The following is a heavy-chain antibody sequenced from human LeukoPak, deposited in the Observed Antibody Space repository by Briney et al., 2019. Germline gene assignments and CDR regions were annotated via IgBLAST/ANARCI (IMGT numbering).Heavy chain of an antibody. J-gene: IGHJ5*02. Sequence: GGSLRLSCAASGFTFNNYAMHWVRQAPGKGLEWVALIRYDGGNEYYADSVRGQFTISRDNAKKSLYLQMNSLRAEDTAVYYCARVQKGIAAAGTGGGWFEPWGQGTLVTVS. V-gene: IGHV3-30*02. D-gene: IGHD6-13*01. CDR1: GFTFNNYA. CDR3: ARVQKGIAAAGTGGGWFEP. CDR2: IRYDGGNE.